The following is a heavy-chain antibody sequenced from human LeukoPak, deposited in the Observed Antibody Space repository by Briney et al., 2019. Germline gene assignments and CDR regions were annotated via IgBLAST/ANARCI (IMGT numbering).Heavy chain of an antibody. J-gene: IGHJ5*02. D-gene: IGHD2/OR15-2a*01. CDR3: SIGVPGPSMPT. CDR1: GGSISSYY. CDR2: IYSSGST. Sequence: SETLSLTCTVSGGSISSYYWSWLRQPPGKGLEWIGYIYSSGSTKYNPSLKSRVTISVDTSKNQFSLKLSSLTAADTAVYYCSIGVPGPSMPTWGQGTLVTVSS. V-gene: IGHV4-59*01.